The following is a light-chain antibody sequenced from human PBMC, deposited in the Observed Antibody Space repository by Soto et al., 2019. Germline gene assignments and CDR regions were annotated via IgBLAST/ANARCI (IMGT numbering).Light chain of an antibody. CDR3: QQYNKWPSIT. J-gene: IGKJ5*01. V-gene: IGKV3-15*01. CDR1: QSVSNK. CDR2: GAS. Sequence: EVVMTQSPATLSVSPGERATLSCSASQSVSNKLAWYQQKPGQVPRLLIYGASTRAAGIPARFSGSGSGTDFTLTISSLQSEDFAVYYCQQYNKWPSITFGQGTRLEIK.